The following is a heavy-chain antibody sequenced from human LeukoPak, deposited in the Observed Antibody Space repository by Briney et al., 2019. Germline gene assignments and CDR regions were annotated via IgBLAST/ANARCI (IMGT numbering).Heavy chain of an antibody. CDR3: AKDRPVYYFDY. CDR1: GFTFSSYG. D-gene: IGHD6-6*01. J-gene: IGHJ4*02. CDR2: ISGSGGST. V-gene: IGHV3-23*01. Sequence: PGRSLRLSCAASGFTFSSYGMHWVRQAPGKGLEWVSAISGSGGSTYYADSVKGRFTISRDNSKNTLYLQMNSLRAEDTAVCYCAKDRPVYYFDYWGQGTLVTVSS.